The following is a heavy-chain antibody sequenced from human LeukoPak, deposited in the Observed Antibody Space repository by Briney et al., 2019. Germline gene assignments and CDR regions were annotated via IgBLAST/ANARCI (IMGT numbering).Heavy chain of an antibody. J-gene: IGHJ3*02. V-gene: IGHV1-18*01. CDR1: GYTFTSYG. CDR3: ARSCSSTSSLARGAFDI. D-gene: IGHD2-2*01. CDR2: ISAYNGNT. Sequence: GASVKVSCKASGYTFTSYGISWVRQAPGQGLEWMGWISAYNGNTNYAQKLQGRVTMTTDTSTSTAYMELRSLRSDDTAVYYCARSCSSTSSLARGAFDIWGQGTMVTVSS.